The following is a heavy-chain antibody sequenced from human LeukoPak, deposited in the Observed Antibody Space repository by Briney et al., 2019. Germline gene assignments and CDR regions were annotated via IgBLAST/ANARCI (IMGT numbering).Heavy chain of an antibody. CDR2: ISGSGGST. D-gene: IGHD6-6*01. CDR1: GGPISSSN. V-gene: IGHV3-23*01. CDR3: AAPHNWFDP. J-gene: IGHJ5*02. Sequence: PSGTLSLTCAVSGGPISSSNWWSWVRQPPGKGLEWVSAISGSGGSTYYADSVKGRLTISRDNSKNTLYLQMNSRRAEDTAVYYCAAPHNWFDPWGQGTLVTVSS.